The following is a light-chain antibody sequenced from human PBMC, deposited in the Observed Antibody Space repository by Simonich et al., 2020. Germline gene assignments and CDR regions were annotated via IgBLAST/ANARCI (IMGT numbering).Light chain of an antibody. CDR3: LQDYNYPWT. V-gene: IGKV1-6*01. CDR1: QGIRND. Sequence: AIQMTQSPSSLSASVGDRVTITCRESQGIRNDLGCYQQKPGKAPKLLIYAASSLQSGVPSRFSGSGSGTDFTLTISSLQPEDFATYYCLQDYNYPWTFGQGTKVEIK. J-gene: IGKJ1*01. CDR2: AAS.